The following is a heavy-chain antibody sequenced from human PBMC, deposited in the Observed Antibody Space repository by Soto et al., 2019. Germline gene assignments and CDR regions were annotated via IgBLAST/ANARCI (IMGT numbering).Heavy chain of an antibody. Sequence: QITLNESGPTLVKPTQTLTLTCTFSGFLLSTSGVGVSWIRQPPGKALEWLALIYWDDDKRYSPSLKSRLTITKDTSKNQVVLTTTNMDPVDTATYYCAHVPYCSAGSCYVDYWGEGTLVTVPS. J-gene: IGHJ4*02. V-gene: IGHV2-5*02. CDR2: IYWDDDK. CDR3: AHVPYCSAGSCYVDY. CDR1: GFLLSTSGVG. D-gene: IGHD2-15*01.